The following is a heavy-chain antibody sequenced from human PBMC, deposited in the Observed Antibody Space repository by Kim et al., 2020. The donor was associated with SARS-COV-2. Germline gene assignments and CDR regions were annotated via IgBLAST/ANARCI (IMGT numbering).Heavy chain of an antibody. CDR2: ISAYNGNT. J-gene: IGHJ6*03. V-gene: IGHV1-18*01. D-gene: IGHD3-22*01. Sequence: ASVKVSCKASGYTFTGYGISWVRQAPGQGLEWMGWISAYNGNTNYGQKFQDRVTMSTDRFTSTAYMELRSLRSDDTAVYYCARSPPAIDFYYYYYYMDVWGKGTTVTVSS. CDR1: GYTFTGYG. CDR3: ARSPPAIDFYYYYYYMDV.